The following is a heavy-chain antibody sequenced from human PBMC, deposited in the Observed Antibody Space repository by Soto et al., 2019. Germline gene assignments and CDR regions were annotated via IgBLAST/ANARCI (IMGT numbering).Heavy chain of an antibody. J-gene: IGHJ5*02. CDR3: AKVGPYDSGSYMFRYNWFGP. CDR2: FYYTGST. D-gene: IGHD3-10*01. V-gene: IGHV4-61*01. Sequence: PSETLSLTCTVSGGSVSSGNYYWSWIRQPPGKGLEWIGYFYYTGSTNYNPSLKSRVTISIDASKNQFSLRLSSVTAEDTAVYYCAKVGPYDSGSYMFRYNWFGPWGPGTLVTVSS. CDR1: GGSVSSGNYY.